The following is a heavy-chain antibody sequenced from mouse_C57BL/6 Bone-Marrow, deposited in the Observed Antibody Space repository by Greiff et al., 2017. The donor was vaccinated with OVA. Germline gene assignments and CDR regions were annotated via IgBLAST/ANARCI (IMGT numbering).Heavy chain of an antibody. CDR2: IDPSDSYT. CDR3: ARGGDEIDY. V-gene: IGHV1-59*01. D-gene: IGHD3-3*01. Sequence: VQLQQSGAELVRPGTSVKLSCKASGYTFTSYWMHWVKQRPGQGLEWIGVIDPSDSYTNYNQKFKGKATLTVDTSSSTAYMQLSSLTSEDSAVYYCARGGDEIDYWGQGTTLTVSS. CDR1: GYTFTSYW. J-gene: IGHJ2*01.